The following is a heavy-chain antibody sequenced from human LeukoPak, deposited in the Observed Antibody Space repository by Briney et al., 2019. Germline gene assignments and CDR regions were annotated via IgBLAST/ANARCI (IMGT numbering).Heavy chain of an antibody. D-gene: IGHD1-1*01. V-gene: IGHV3-7*01. Sequence: ETLSLTCAVYGGSFSGYYWSWIRQPPGKGLEWVANIKQDGSEKYYVDSVKGRFTISRDNAENSLYLQMNSLRAEDTAVYYCARDHRYGGLFDYWGQGTLVTVSS. CDR3: ARDHRYGGLFDY. CDR1: GGSFSGYY. J-gene: IGHJ4*02. CDR2: IKQDGSEK.